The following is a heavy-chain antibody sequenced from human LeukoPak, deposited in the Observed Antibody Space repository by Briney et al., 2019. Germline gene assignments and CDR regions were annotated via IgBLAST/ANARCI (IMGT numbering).Heavy chain of an antibody. CDR1: GGSIRNYY. D-gene: IGHD6-13*01. V-gene: IGHV4-59*01. CDR2: IYYSGST. Sequence: SETLSLTCTVSGGSIRNYYWSWIRQPPGKGLEWIGYIYYSGSTNYNSSLKSRVTISVDTSKNQFSLKLSSVTAADTAVYYCARDPGTAATADWYFDLWGRGTLVTVSS. J-gene: IGHJ2*01. CDR3: ARDPGTAATADWYFDL.